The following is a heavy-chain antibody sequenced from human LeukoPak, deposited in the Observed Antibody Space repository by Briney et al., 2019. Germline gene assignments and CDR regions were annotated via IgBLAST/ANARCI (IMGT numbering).Heavy chain of an antibody. CDR2: TNQDGSEK. J-gene: IGHJ4*02. CDR1: GFMFSSSW. D-gene: IGHD3-22*01. Sequence: GGSLRLSCAASGFMFSSSWMSWVRQAPGKGLEWVANTNQDGSEKYYLGSVRGRFTISRDNAKNSLYLQMNSLRAEDTAVYYCARHQYYYDRSAYGTRFDYWGQGTLVTVSS. CDR3: ARHQYYYDRSAYGTRFDY. V-gene: IGHV3-7*01.